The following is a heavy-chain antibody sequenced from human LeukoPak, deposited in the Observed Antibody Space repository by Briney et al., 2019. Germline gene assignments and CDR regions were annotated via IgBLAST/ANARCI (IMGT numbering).Heavy chain of an antibody. CDR1: GFTFSSYG. D-gene: IGHD6-13*01. Sequence: GGSLRLSCAASGFTFSSYGMHWVRQAPGKGLEWVAVISYDGSNKYYADSVKGRFSISRDNSKNTLYLQMNSLRAEDTAVYYCAKDPAVYTSSWYVVYWGQGTLVTVSS. CDR2: ISYDGSNK. J-gene: IGHJ4*02. CDR3: AKDPAVYTSSWYVVY. V-gene: IGHV3-30*18.